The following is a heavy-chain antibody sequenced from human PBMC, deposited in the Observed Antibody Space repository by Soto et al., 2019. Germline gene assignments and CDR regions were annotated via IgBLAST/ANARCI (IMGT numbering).Heavy chain of an antibody. J-gene: IGHJ1*01. Sequence: TGGSLRLSCAASGCTFSSDGRSWVRQAQGKGLEWVSAISGSGGSTYYADSVKGRFTISRDNSTTTLYLQMTRLRAEDTAVYYCAKDGRPVAPAQYFPHWGQGTLVTVPQ. CDR2: ISGSGGST. V-gene: IGHV3-23*01. D-gene: IGHD6-19*01. CDR3: AKDGRPVAPAQYFPH. CDR1: GCTFSSDG.